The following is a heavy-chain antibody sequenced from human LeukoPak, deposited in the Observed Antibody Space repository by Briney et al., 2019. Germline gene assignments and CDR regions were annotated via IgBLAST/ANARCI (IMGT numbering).Heavy chain of an antibody. CDR3: AREVQYSSSWYHMNRVYYYGMDV. Sequence: PGGSLRLSCAASGFTFSSYSMNWVRQAPGKGLEWVSYISSSSSTIYYADSVKGRFTISRDNAKNSLYLQMNSLRAEDTAVYYCAREVQYSSSWYHMNRVYYYGMDVWGQGTTVTVSS. CDR1: GFTFSSYS. V-gene: IGHV3-48*01. CDR2: ISSSSSTI. D-gene: IGHD6-13*01. J-gene: IGHJ6*02.